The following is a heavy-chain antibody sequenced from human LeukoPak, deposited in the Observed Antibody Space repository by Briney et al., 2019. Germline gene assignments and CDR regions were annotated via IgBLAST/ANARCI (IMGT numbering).Heavy chain of an antibody. J-gene: IGHJ4*02. Sequence: GGSLRLSCAASGFTFSSYAMSWVRQAPGKGLEWVAVISYDGSNKYYADSVKGRFTISRDNSKNTLYLQMNSLRAEDTAVYYCAKHSSGGSCYVDYWGQGTLVTVSS. V-gene: IGHV3-30*18. CDR3: AKHSSGGSCYVDY. D-gene: IGHD2-15*01. CDR2: ISYDGSNK. CDR1: GFTFSSYA.